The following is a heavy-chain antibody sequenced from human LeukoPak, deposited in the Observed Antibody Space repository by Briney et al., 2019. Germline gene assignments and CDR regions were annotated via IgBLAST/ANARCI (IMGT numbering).Heavy chain of an antibody. V-gene: IGHV1-18*04. CDR2: ISAYNGNT. Sequence: ASVKVSCKASGYTFTGYYMHWVRRAPGQGLEWMGWISAYNGNTNYAQKLQGRVTMTTDTSTSTAYMELSRLRSDDTAVYYCARGDILTGSDFDYWGQGTLVTVSS. CDR1: GYTFTGYY. CDR3: ARGDILTGSDFDY. D-gene: IGHD3-9*01. J-gene: IGHJ4*02.